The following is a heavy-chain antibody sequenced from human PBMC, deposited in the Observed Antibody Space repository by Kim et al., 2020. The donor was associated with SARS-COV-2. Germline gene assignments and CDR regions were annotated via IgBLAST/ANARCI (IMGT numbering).Heavy chain of an antibody. Sequence: SNKYYADSVKGRFTISRDNSKNTLYLQMNSLRAEDTAVYYCAKDDPGLLYWGQGTLVTVSS. D-gene: IGHD2-2*02. CDR3: AKDDPGLLY. V-gene: IGHV3-30*02. J-gene: IGHJ4*02. CDR2: SNK.